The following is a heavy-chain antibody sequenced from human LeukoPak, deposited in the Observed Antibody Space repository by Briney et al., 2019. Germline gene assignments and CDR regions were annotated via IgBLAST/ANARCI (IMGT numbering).Heavy chain of an antibody. D-gene: IGHD6-19*01. V-gene: IGHV3-48*03. CDR2: ISSSGSTI. J-gene: IGHJ2*01. CDR1: GFTFSSYE. CDR3: ARERAVAGTRRKSPYWYFDL. Sequence: GGSLRFSCAASGFTFSSYEMNWVRQAPGKGLEWVSYISSSGSTIYYADSVKGRFTISRDNAKNSLYLQMNSLRAEDTAVYYCARERAVAGTRRKSPYWYFDLWGRGTLVTVSS.